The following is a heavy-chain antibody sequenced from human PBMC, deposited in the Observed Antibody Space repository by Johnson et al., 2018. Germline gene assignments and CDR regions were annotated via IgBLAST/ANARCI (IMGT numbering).Heavy chain of an antibody. V-gene: IGHV3-13*01. CDR3: ARGPTYYYGMDV. CDR1: GFTFSSYD. Sequence: VQLVQSGGGVVQPGRSRRLSCAASGFTFSSYDMHWVRQATGKGLEWVSAIGTAGDTYYPGSVKGRFTISRENAKNSLYLQMNSLRAGDTAVYYCARGPTYYYGMDVWGQGTTVTVSS. CDR2: IGTAGDT. J-gene: IGHJ6*02.